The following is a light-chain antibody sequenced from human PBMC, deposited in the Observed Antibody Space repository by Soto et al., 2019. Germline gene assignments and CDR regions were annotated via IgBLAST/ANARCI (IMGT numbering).Light chain of an antibody. J-gene: IGKJ4*01. CDR2: AAS. Sequence: IQLTQSPSSLSASVGDRVTITCRASQGISSYLAWYQQKPGKAPKLLIYAASTLQSGVPSRFSGSGSGTDVTLTISSLQPEDFATYYCQQLNSYPLTFGGGPKVEIK. CDR3: QQLNSYPLT. V-gene: IGKV1-9*01. CDR1: QGISSY.